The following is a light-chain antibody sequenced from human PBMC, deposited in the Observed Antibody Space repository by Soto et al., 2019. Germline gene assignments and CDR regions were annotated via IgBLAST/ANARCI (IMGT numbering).Light chain of an antibody. V-gene: IGKV1-33*01. Sequence: DIQMTQSPSSLSASVGARVTITCQASQDISNYLNWDQQKPGKAPKFLIYDASNLETRVPSRFSGGGSVTNFSFTISSLQPEQIATYSCQHYDHLHTFGGGPKVEIK. CDR3: QHYDHLHT. CDR1: QDISNY. J-gene: IGKJ4*01. CDR2: DAS.